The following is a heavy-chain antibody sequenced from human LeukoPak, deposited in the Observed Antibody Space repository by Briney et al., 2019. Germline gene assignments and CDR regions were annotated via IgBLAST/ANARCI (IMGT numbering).Heavy chain of an antibody. CDR1: GFTFSSYA. CDR3: ARGASGWYSDY. V-gene: IGHV3-30-3*01. Sequence: GGSLRLSCAASGFTFSSYAMHWVRQAPGKGLEWVAVISYDGSNKYYADSVKGRFTISRGNSKNTLYLQMNSLRAEDTAVYYCARGASGWYSDYWGQGTLVTVSS. CDR2: ISYDGSNK. D-gene: IGHD6-19*01. J-gene: IGHJ4*02.